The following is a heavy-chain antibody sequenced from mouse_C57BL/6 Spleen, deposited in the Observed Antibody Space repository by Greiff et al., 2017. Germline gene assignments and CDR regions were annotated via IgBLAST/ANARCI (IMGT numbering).Heavy chain of an antibody. V-gene: IGHV1-82*01. CDR3: ARWGDAMDY. Sequence: QVQLQQSAPELVKPGASVKISCKASGYAFSSSWMNWVKQRPGKGLEWIGRIYPGDGDTNYNGKFKGKATLTADKSSSTAYMQLSSLTSEDSAVYFCARWGDAMDYWGQGTSVTVSS. CDR1: GYAFSSSW. CDR2: IYPGDGDT. J-gene: IGHJ4*01.